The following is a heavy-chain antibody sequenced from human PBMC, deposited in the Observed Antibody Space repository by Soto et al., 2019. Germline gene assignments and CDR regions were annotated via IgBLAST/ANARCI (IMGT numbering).Heavy chain of an antibody. D-gene: IGHD1-26*01. CDR3: ASDLSGTGLDI. V-gene: IGHV4-4*07. Sequence: QLQLHESGPGLVKTSETLSLTCNVSGDSIGRFYWSWIRQSAGKGLEWIGRVYSTGGVTYNPALKGRVTISLDRSNNRVSVEMNSVTAADTAVYFCASDLSGTGLDIWGRGTRVSVSS. CDR1: GDSIGRFY. CDR2: VYSTGGV. J-gene: IGHJ6*02.